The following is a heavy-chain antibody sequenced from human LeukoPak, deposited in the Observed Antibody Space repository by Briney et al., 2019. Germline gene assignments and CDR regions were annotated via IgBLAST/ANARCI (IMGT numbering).Heavy chain of an antibody. Sequence: SETLSLTCTVSGGSIRSSSYYWGWIRQPPGKGLEWIGSIYYSGITYYNPSLKSRVTISVDTSKNQFSLKLSSVTAADTAVYYCARDTLSVGDYWGQGTLVTVSS. V-gene: IGHV4-39*07. D-gene: IGHD3-16*01. CDR1: GGSIRSSSYY. CDR2: IYYSGIT. J-gene: IGHJ4*02. CDR3: ARDTLSVGDY.